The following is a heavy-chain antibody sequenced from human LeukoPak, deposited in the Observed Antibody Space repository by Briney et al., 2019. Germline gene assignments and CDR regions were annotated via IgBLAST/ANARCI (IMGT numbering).Heavy chain of an antibody. CDR2: IYSGGST. V-gene: IGHV3-66*02. Sequence: GGSLRLSCAASGFTVSSNYMSWVRQAPGKGLEWVSVIYSGGSTYYADSVKGRFTISRDNSKNTLYLQMNSLRAQDTAVYYCARDYYDSSGAGSLWGQGTLVTVSS. CDR3: ARDYYDSSGAGSL. D-gene: IGHD3-22*01. CDR1: GFTVSSNY. J-gene: IGHJ4*02.